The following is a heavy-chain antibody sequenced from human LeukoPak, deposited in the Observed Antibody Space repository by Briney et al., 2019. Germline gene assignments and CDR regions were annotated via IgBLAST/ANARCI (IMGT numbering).Heavy chain of an antibody. D-gene: IGHD3-3*01. CDR1: GYSITSDYY. J-gene: IGHJ4*02. CDR3: AREVGRRSGYSY. CDR2: IYHSGIT. V-gene: IGHV4-38-2*02. Sequence: PSETLSLTCAVSGYSITSDYYWGWIRQSPGKGLEWIGSIYHSGITHYNPSLKSRVTISVDTSNNQFSLRLSSVTAADTAVNYCAREVGRRSGYSYWGQGTPVTVSS.